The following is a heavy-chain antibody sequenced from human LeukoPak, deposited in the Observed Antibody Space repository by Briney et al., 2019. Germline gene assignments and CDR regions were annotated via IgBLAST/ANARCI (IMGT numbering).Heavy chain of an antibody. CDR2: INHSGST. CDR3: ARGVSSSWYELALDYYYYGMDV. J-gene: IGHJ6*02. Sequence: SETLSLTCAVYGGSFSGYYWSWIRQPPGKGLEWIGEINHSGSTNYNPSLKSRVTISVDTSKNQFSLKLSSVTAADTAVYYCARGVSSSWYELALDYYYYGMDVWGQGTTVTVS. D-gene: IGHD6-13*01. V-gene: IGHV4-34*01. CDR1: GGSFSGYY.